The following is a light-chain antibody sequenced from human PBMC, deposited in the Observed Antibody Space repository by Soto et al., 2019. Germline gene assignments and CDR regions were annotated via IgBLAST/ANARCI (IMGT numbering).Light chain of an antibody. Sequence: QSALTQPHSASGTPGQRVTISCSGSSSNIGTSSVHWFQQLPGTAPKLLISTTNQRPSGVPERFSGSKSGTSASLAISGLQSEDEADYYCAAWAASLNGHVLGTGPNVTVL. CDR2: TTN. CDR1: SSNIGTSS. CDR3: AAWAASLNGHV. J-gene: IGLJ1*01. V-gene: IGLV1-44*01.